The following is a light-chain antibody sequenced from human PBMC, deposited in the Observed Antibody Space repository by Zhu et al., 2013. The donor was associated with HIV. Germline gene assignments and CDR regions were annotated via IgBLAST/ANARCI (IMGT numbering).Light chain of an antibody. J-gene: IGKJ4*01. CDR2: RAS. CDR3: QQYDSSPLT. V-gene: IGKV3-11*01. Sequence: EIVLTQSPAILSLSPGERATLSCRASQSIGTYLAWYQQKRGQAPRLLIYRASNRATGIPARFSGSGSGTDFTLTISRLEPEDFAVYYCQQYDSSPLTFGGGTQGGDQ. CDR1: QSIGTY.